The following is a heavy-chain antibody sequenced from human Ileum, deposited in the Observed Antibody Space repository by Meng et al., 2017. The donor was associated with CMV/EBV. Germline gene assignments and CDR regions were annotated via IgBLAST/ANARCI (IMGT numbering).Heavy chain of an antibody. CDR1: GFTCSDYY. V-gene: IGHV3-11*01. Sequence: GFTCSDYYMSWSRQATGKGVEWISYISSSGSMIYYADSVEGRFTISRDNAKNSLSLQMNSLRAEDTAVYYCARGAPYYYDTTGYYKYWGQGTLVTVSS. CDR3: ARGAPYYYDTTGYYKY. J-gene: IGHJ4*02. D-gene: IGHD3-22*01. CDR2: ISSSGSMI.